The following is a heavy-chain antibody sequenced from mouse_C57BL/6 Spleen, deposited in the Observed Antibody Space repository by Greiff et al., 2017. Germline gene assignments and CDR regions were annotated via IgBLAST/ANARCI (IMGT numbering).Heavy chain of an antibody. D-gene: IGHD2-10*01. V-gene: IGHV3-6*01. CDR1: GYSITSGYY. J-gene: IGHJ3*01. CDR2: ISYDGSN. CDR3: ARGAYRGFAY. Sequence: ESGPGLVKPSQSLSLTCSVTGYSITSGYYWNWIRQFPGNKLEWMGYISYDGSNNYNPSLKNRISITRDTSKNQFFLKLNSVTTEDTATYYCARGAYRGFAYWGQGTLVTVSA.